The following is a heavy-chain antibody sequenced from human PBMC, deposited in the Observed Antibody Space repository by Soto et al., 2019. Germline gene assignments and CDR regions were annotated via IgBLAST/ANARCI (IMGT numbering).Heavy chain of an antibody. CDR3: ARGADYGGKDYYYYGMDV. CDR2: INHSGST. CDR1: GGSFSGYY. J-gene: IGHJ6*02. D-gene: IGHD4-17*01. V-gene: IGHV4-34*01. Sequence: QVQLQQWGAGLLKPSETLSLTCAVYGGSFSGYYWSWIRQPPGKGLEWIGEINHSGSTNYNPSLKSRVPLSVDTSHNQFPLKLSPVTAADTAVYYCARGADYGGKDYYYYGMDVWGQGTTVTVSS.